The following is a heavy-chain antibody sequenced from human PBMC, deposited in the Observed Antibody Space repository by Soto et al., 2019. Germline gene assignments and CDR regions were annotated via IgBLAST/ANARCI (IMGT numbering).Heavy chain of an antibody. J-gene: IGHJ4*02. Sequence: QVQLVESGGGVVQPGRSLRLSCGASGFTFNNYGMQWVRQAPGKGLEWVALISYDGSNKYYADSVKGRFTISRDNSKNTLYLQMNCLRTKDTDVDYCFGGQYFGDYWGQGTLVTVPS. CDR1: GFTFNNYG. CDR3: FGGQYFGDY. D-gene: IGHD3-22*01. CDR2: ISYDGSNK. V-gene: IGHV3-30*03.